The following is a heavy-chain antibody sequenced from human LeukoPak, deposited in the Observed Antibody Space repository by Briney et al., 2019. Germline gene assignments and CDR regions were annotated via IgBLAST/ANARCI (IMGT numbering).Heavy chain of an antibody. CDR1: GYTFTSYD. CDR3: ARGREGYQLLHMDT. Sequence: ASVKVSCKASGYTFTSYDINWVRQATGQGLEWMGWMNPNSGNTGYAQKFQGRVTITRNTSISIAYMELSSLRSEDTAVYYCARGREGYQLLHMDTWGKGTTVTVSS. D-gene: IGHD2-2*01. CDR2: MNPNSGNT. V-gene: IGHV1-8*03. J-gene: IGHJ6*03.